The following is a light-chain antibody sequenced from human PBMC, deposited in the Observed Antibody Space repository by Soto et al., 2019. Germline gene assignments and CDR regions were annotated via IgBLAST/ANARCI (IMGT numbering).Light chain of an antibody. V-gene: IGKV2-40*01. CDR3: MPRREFPYT. CDR2: TLS. CDR1: QSLLDSHAGNTY. J-gene: IGKJ2*01. Sequence: DIVMTQTPLSLPVTPGEPASISCRSSQSLLDSHAGNTYLDWYLQRPGQSPQILIDTLSYRASGVPDRFSGRGSGTDFTLKISRVEAEDVGVYYCMPRREFPYTCGQGTKLEIK.